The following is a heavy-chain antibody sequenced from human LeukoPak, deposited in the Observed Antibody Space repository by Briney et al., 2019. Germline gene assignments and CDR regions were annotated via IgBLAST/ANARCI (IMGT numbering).Heavy chain of an antibody. V-gene: IGHV3-30*16. Sequence: RSSLTLSCAASGFTISSYAMHWIRQAPAKGLEGVAVISYDGSNKYYADSGKRRFTISRDNSKNTLYLQMNSLRAEDTAVYYCARDRVAVADPGEAEYWGQGTLVTVSS. CDR3: ARDRVAVADPGEAEY. J-gene: IGHJ4*02. D-gene: IGHD6-19*01. CDR2: ISYDGSNK. CDR1: GFTISSYA.